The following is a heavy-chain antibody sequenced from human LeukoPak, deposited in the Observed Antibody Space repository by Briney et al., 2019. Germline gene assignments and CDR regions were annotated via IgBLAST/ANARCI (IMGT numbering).Heavy chain of an antibody. V-gene: IGHV3-11*04. CDR3: ARDITPYYYMDV. Sequence: GGSLRLSCAASGFTVSSNYMSWVRQAPGKGLEWVSYLSSSGSTIYYADSVKGRFTISRDNAKNSLYLQMNSLRAEDTAVYYCARDITPYYYMDVWGKGTTVTVSS. D-gene: IGHD3-10*01. J-gene: IGHJ6*03. CDR2: LSSSGSTI. CDR1: GFTVSSNY.